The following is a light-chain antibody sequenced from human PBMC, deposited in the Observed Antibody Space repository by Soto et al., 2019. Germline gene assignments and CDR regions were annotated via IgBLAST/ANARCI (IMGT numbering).Light chain of an antibody. Sequence: EIVLTQSPGTLSLSPGERATLFCRASQGVGSSLAWYQQKPGQPPRLLIYDSSNRATGIPGRFSGSGSGTDFTLTISSLEPADFAVYYCQQRSLLFTFGGGTKV. V-gene: IGKV3-11*01. CDR1: QGVGSS. CDR3: QQRSLLFT. CDR2: DSS. J-gene: IGKJ4*01.